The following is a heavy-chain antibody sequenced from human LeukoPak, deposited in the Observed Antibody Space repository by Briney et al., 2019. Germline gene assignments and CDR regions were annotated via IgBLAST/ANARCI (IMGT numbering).Heavy chain of an antibody. Sequence: SQTLSLTCAISGDSVSTNNAAWNWIRQSPSRGLEWLGRTYYRSKRYNDYAFSVKGRISINQDTSNNQYSLQLSYVTPGDAGVYLCARQIYVNTLCRGMDVWGTGTTVTVSP. V-gene: IGHV6-1*01. CDR2: TYYRSKRYN. J-gene: IGHJ6*04. CDR3: ARQIYVNTLCRGMDV. D-gene: IGHD3-16*01. CDR1: GDSVSTNNAA.